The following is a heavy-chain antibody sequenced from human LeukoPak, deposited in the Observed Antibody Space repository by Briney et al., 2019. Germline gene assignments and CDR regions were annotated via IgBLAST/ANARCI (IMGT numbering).Heavy chain of an antibody. V-gene: IGHV4-39*07. CDR1: GGSISSYY. Sequence: SETLSLTCTVSGGSISSYYWGWIRQPPGKGLEWIGSVYYSGSTYYNPSLKSRVTISVDTSKNQFSLKLSSVTAADTAVYYCARDYGLRAFDIWGQGTMVTVSS. CDR3: ARDYGLRAFDI. CDR2: VYYSGST. J-gene: IGHJ3*02. D-gene: IGHD4-17*01.